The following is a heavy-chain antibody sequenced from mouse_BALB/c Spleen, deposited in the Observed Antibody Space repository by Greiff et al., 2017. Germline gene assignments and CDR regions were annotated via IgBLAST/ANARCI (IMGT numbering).Heavy chain of an antibody. J-gene: IGHJ4*01. Sequence: VESGGGLVQPGGSRKLSCAASGFTFSSFGMHWVRQAPEKGLEWVAYISSGSSTIYYADTVKGRFTISRDNPKNTLFLQMTSLRSEDTAMYYCARCGGNYAMDYWGQGTSVTVSS. CDR1: GFTFSSFG. V-gene: IGHV5-17*02. CDR2: ISSGSSTI. CDR3: ARCGGNYAMDY.